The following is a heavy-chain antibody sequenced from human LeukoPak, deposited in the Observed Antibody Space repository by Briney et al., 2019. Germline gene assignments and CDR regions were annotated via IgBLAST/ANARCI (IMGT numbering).Heavy chain of an antibody. Sequence: GGSLRLSCAASGFTFSSYAMSWVRQAPGKGLEWVSVISGSGESTYYADSVKGQFTISRDNSKNTLYLQMNSLRAEDTAVYYCAKAQAYYGMDVWGQGTTVTVSS. CDR2: ISGSGEST. V-gene: IGHV3-23*01. CDR1: GFTFSSYA. CDR3: AKAQAYYGMDV. J-gene: IGHJ6*02.